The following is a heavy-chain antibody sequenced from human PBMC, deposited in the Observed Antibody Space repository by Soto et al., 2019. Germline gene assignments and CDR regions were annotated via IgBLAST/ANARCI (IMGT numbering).Heavy chain of an antibody. Sequence: SETLSLTCTVSDDSISSGGYYWSWIRQHPGKGLEWIGYIYYSGSTYYNPSLKSRVTISVDTSKNQFSLKLSSVTAADTAVYYCARRGITPYGDYVFREYYFDYWGQGTLVTVSS. V-gene: IGHV4-31*03. D-gene: IGHD4-17*01. CDR2: IYYSGST. CDR3: ARRGITPYGDYVFREYYFDY. J-gene: IGHJ4*02. CDR1: DDSISSGGYY.